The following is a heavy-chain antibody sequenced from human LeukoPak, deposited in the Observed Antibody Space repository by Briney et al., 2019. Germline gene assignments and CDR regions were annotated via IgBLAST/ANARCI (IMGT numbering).Heavy chain of an antibody. J-gene: IGHJ6*04. CDR3: ARDRADISTGYYTPTYYYGMDV. V-gene: IGHV3-21*01. D-gene: IGHD3-9*01. CDR1: GFTFSSYS. CDR2: ISRNSSYI. Sequence: PGGSLRLSCAASGFTFSSYSMNWVRQAPGKGLEWVSSISRNSSYIYYADSVKGRFTISRDNAKNSLYLQMNSLRAEDTAVYYCARDRADISTGYYTPTYYYGMDVWGKGTTVTVSS.